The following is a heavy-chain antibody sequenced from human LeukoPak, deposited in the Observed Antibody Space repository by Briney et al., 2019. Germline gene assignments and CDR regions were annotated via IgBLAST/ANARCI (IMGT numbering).Heavy chain of an antibody. CDR3: AKGSRASRPYYFDF. J-gene: IGHJ4*02. CDR2: TTHNGDDS. CDR1: GFTFDNYA. D-gene: IGHD1-26*01. Sequence: GGSLRLSCAASGFTFDNYAMSWVRQAPGKGLEWISATTHNGDDSYHADSVKGRFTISRDNSKNTLNLQMNSLRVEDSAVYYCAKGSRASRPYYFDFWGQGTLVTVSS. V-gene: IGHV3-23*01.